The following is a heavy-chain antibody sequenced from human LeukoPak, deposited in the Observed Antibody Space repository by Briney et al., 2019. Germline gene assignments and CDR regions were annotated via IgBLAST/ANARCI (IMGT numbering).Heavy chain of an antibody. J-gene: IGHJ5*02. D-gene: IGHD2-2*01. Sequence: PGGSLRLSCAASGFTFSSYAMHWVRQAPGKGLEYVSAISSNGGSTYYANSVKGRFTISRDNSKNTLYLQMGSLRAEDMAVYYCARGVAPAAIENWFDPWGQGTLVTVSS. V-gene: IGHV3-64*01. CDR2: ISSNGGST. CDR1: GFTFSSYA. CDR3: ARGVAPAAIENWFDP.